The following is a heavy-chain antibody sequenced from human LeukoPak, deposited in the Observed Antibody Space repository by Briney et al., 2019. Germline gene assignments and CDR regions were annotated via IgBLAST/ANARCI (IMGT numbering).Heavy chain of an antibody. CDR1: GYTFTGYF. Sequence: GASVKVSCKPSGYTFTGYFLHWVRQAPGQGLEWMGWINPNTGGTNYAQKFQGRVTMTRDTSISTAYMELSRLRSDDTAVYYCARERWVGCSSTSCYYMLGPTYYYYYYMDVWGKGTTVTVSS. J-gene: IGHJ6*03. V-gene: IGHV1-2*02. CDR3: ARERWVGCSSTSCYYMLGPTYYYYYYMDV. CDR2: INPNTGGT. D-gene: IGHD2-2*01.